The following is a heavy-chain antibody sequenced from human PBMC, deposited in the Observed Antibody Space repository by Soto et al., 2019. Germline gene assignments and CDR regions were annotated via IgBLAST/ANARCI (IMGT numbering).Heavy chain of an antibody. V-gene: IGHV3-23*01. J-gene: IGHJ5*02. CDR3: AKVLVDYYDA. Sequence: GGSLRLSCAASGFKFSTYAMTWVRQAPGKGLEWVSGISVSGGSTYYADSVRGRFTISRDNFKNTVYLQMNSLRAEDTAVYYCAKVLVDYYDAWGQGTLVTVSS. CDR1: GFKFSTYA. CDR2: ISVSGGST. D-gene: IGHD3-22*01.